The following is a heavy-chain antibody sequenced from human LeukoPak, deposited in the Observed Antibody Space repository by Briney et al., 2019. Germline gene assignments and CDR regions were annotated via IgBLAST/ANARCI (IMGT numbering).Heavy chain of an antibody. CDR3: ARSGGYSSPQNY. Sequence: ETLSLTCTVSGGSISSYYWSWVRQPPGEGLEWVGYIYYSGTTNYNPSLKSRVTISVDTSKSQFSLKLNSVTAADTAVYYCARSGGYSSPQNYWGQGTLVTVSS. J-gene: IGHJ4*02. CDR1: GGSISSYY. CDR2: IYYSGTT. D-gene: IGHD6-19*01. V-gene: IGHV4-59*01.